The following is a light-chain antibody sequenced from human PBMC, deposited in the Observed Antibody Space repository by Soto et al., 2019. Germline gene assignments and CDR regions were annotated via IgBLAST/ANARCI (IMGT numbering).Light chain of an antibody. V-gene: IGKV3-20*01. CDR2: GAS. CDR1: QSVSSSF. Sequence: EIVLTQSPGTLSLSPGERATLSCRASQSVSSSFLAWYQQRPGKAPRLLIFGASYRATGIPDRFSGTGSGTDFTLTISKLEPEEFAVYYCQHYGNSPPEYTFGPGTKVD. J-gene: IGKJ3*01. CDR3: QHYGNSPPEYT.